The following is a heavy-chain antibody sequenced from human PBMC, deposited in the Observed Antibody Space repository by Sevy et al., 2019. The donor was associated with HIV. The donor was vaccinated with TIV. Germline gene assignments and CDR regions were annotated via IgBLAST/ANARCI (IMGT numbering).Heavy chain of an antibody. D-gene: IGHD2-15*01. CDR2: LNPNCGGT. Sequence: ASVKVSCKASGYTFTGYYMHWVRQAPGQGLEWMGWLNPNCGGTNYAQKFQGRVTMTRDTSISTAYMELSRLRSDDTAVYYCARERVYCSGGSCKPGGWFDPWVQGTLVTVSS. V-gene: IGHV1-2*02. CDR1: GYTFTGYY. J-gene: IGHJ5*02. CDR3: ARERVYCSGGSCKPGGWFDP.